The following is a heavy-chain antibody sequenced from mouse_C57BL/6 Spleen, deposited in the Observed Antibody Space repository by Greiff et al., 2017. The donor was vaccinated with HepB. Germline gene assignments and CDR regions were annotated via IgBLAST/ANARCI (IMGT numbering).Heavy chain of an antibody. J-gene: IGHJ2*01. V-gene: IGHV2-2*01. D-gene: IGHD2-4*01. CDR1: GFSLTSYG. Sequence: QVHVKQSGPGLVQPSQSLSITCTVSGFSLTSYGVHWVRQSPGKGLEWLGVIWSGGSTDYNAAFISRLSISKNNSKSQVFFKMNSLQADDTAIYYCARNWDDYDGYFDYWGQGTTLTVSS. CDR2: IWSGGST. CDR3: ARNWDDYDGYFDY.